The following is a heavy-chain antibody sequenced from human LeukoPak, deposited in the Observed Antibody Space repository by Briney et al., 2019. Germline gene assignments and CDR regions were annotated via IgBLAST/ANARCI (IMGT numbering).Heavy chain of an antibody. J-gene: IGHJ6*02. D-gene: IGHD2-15*01. CDR3: ASRCSGGSCYANHYYYGMDV. V-gene: IGHV1-2*02. Sequence: ASVKVSCKASGYTFTGYYMHWVRQAPGQGLEWMGWINPNSGGTNYAQKLQGRVTMTRDTSISTAYMELSRLRSDDTAVYYCASRCSGGSCYANHYYYGMDVWGQGTTVTVSS. CDR1: GYTFTGYY. CDR2: INPNSGGT.